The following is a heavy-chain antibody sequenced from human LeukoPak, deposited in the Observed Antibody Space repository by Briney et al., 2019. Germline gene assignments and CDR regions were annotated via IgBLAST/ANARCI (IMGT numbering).Heavy chain of an antibody. V-gene: IGHV4-59*01. D-gene: IGHD3-3*01. J-gene: IGHJ4*02. Sequence: PSETLSLTCTVSGGSISTYYWSWIRQAPGKGLEWIGYVYYSGSTEYDPSLKSRVTIPVDTSKNQFSLKMNSVTAADTAVYYCARGSDFWSGYSFDNWGQGTLVTVSS. CDR1: GGSISTYY. CDR3: ARGSDFWSGYSFDN. CDR2: VYYSGST.